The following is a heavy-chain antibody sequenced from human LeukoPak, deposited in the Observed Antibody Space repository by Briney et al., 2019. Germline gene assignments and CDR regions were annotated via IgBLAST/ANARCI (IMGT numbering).Heavy chain of an antibody. CDR1: GYSFTSYW. Sequence: GESLKISFKGSGYSFTSYWIGWVRQLPGKGLEWMGIIYPGDSDTRYSPSFQGQVTISADKSISTAYLQWSSLKASDTAMYYCARSCSGGSCYYYYGMDVWGQGTTVTVSS. CDR2: IYPGDSDT. D-gene: IGHD2-15*01. CDR3: ARSCSGGSCYYYYGMDV. V-gene: IGHV5-51*01. J-gene: IGHJ6*02.